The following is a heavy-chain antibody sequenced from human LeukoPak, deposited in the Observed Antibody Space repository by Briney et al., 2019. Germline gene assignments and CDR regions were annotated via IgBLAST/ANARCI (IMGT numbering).Heavy chain of an antibody. CDR3: AREAYDILPGWIGGFDY. Sequence: PGGSLRLSCAASGFTFSSYGMHWVRQAPGKGLEWVAVIWCDGSNKYYADSVKGRFTISRDNSKNTLYLQMNSLRAEDTSVYYCAREAYDILPGWIGGFDYWGQGTLVTVSS. CDR1: GFTFSSYG. CDR2: IWCDGSNK. D-gene: IGHD3-9*01. J-gene: IGHJ4*02. V-gene: IGHV3-33*01.